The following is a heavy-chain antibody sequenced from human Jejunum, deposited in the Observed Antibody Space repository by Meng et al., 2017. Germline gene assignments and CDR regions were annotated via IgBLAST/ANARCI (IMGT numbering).Heavy chain of an antibody. Sequence: VSGLGLVMPPGTLSLPCALSGGSISDSNWWSWARQPPGKGLEWIGEIYHTGSTNYNPSLKSRVTMSLDKSKNQFFLDLTSVTAADTAVYYCARDLLGPAIAASGYFDPWGQGTLVTVSS. CDR1: GGSISDSNW. CDR2: IYHTGST. CDR3: ARDLLGPAIAASGYFDP. V-gene: IGHV4-4*03. J-gene: IGHJ5*02. D-gene: IGHD5-12*01.